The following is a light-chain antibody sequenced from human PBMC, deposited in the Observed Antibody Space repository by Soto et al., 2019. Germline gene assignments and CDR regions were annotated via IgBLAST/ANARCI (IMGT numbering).Light chain of an antibody. CDR3: QQYGSSSIT. J-gene: IGKJ5*01. CDR2: GAS. Sequence: EIVLTQYPGTLSLSPGERATLSCRASQSVSSSYLAWYQQKPGQAPRLLIYGASSRATGIPDRFSGSGSGTDFTLTISRLEPEDFAVYYCQQYGSSSITFGQGTRLE. V-gene: IGKV3-20*01. CDR1: QSVSSSY.